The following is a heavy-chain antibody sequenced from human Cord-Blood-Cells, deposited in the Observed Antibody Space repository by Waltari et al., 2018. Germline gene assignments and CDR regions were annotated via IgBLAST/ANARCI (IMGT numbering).Heavy chain of an antibody. CDR3: ATSTAYCGGDCFDAFDI. CDR2: FGPEDGET. J-gene: IGHJ3*02. CDR1: GYTLTELS. D-gene: IGHD2-21*01. Sequence: QVQLVQSGAEVKKPGASVKVSCKVSGYTLTELSMHWVRQAPGKGLEWMGGFGPEDGETIYAQKFQGRVTMTEDTSTDTAYMELSSLRSEDTAVYYCATSTAYCGGDCFDAFDIWGQGTMVTVSS. V-gene: IGHV1-24*01.